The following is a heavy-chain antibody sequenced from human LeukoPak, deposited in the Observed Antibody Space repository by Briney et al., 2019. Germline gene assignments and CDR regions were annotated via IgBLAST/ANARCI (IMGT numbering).Heavy chain of an antibody. Sequence: GGSLRLSCEASGFTFTTYSMNWGPQAPGKGVEWVSSISSTIVYTYYADSVKGRFTISRDNANNSLFLQMNSLRAEDTAVYYCARVYGSGPFYYYGMDVWGQGTTVTVSS. J-gene: IGHJ6*02. CDR3: ARVYGSGPFYYYGMDV. D-gene: IGHD3-10*01. CDR1: GFTFTTYS. CDR2: ISSTIVYT. V-gene: IGHV3-21*01.